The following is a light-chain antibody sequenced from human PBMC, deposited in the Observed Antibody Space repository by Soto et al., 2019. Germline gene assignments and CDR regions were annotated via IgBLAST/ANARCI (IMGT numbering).Light chain of an antibody. CDR1: QSISNH. CDR3: QQSYSTPPWT. Sequence: DIQMTQSPSSLSASVEDRVIITCRASQSISNHLNWYQQKPGKAPKLLIFAASSLQSGVPSRFSGSRSGPDFTLTISSLQPEDFATYFCQQSYSTPPWTFGQGNKVDIK. CDR2: AAS. V-gene: IGKV1-39*01. J-gene: IGKJ1*01.